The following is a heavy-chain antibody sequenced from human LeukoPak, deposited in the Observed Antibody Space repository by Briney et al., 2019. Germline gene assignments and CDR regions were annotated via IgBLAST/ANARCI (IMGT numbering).Heavy chain of an antibody. D-gene: IGHD4-17*01. CDR3: AYGDYDC. CDR1: GLTVSTSA. CDR2: LTCIDRST. J-gene: IGHJ4*02. Sequence: GGSPRPSCAASGLTVSTSAMNCIRQATGKGLERGSTLTCIDRSTYNASTAKGRLPSTKANSNNTLYLQMNSLNAEDTAVYYCAYGDYDCWGQGTLVTVSS. V-gene: IGHV3-23*01.